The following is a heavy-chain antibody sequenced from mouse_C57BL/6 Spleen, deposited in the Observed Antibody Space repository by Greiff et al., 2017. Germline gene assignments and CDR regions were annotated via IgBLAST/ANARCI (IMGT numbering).Heavy chain of an antibody. CDR3: CYGSSYWYFDV. CDR2: IDPETGGT. CDR1: GYTFTDYE. Sequence: VQLQQSGAELVRPGASVTLSCKASGYTFTDYEMHWVKQTPVHGLEWIGAIDPETGGTAYNQKFKGKAILTADKSSSTAYMELRSLTSEDSAVYYCCYGSSYWYFDVWGTGTTVTVSS. J-gene: IGHJ1*03. V-gene: IGHV1-15*01. D-gene: IGHD1-1*01.